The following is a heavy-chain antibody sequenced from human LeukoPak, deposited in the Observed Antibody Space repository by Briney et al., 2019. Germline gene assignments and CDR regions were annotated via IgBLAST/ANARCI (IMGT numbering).Heavy chain of an antibody. CDR2: INPSGGST. CDR3: VRLNWRRKAFDV. Sequence: ASVKVSCKASGYTFTSYYMHWVRQAPGQGLEWMGIINPSGGSTSYAQKFQGRVTITADESTSTAYMELSSLRSEDTAVYYCVRLNWRRKAFDVWGQGTMVTVSS. CDR1: GYTFTSYY. D-gene: IGHD1-20*01. V-gene: IGHV1-46*01. J-gene: IGHJ3*01.